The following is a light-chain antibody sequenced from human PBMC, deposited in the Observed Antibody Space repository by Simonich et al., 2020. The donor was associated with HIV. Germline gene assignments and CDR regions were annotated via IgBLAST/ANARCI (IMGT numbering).Light chain of an antibody. CDR2: GAF. CDR3: QQYDSWPYT. Sequence: EIVMTQSPATLSVSPGERATLSCRASQSVSSNLAWYQQKPGPAPRLLIYGAFTRATGIPARFRGSGSGTEFTLTISSLEPEDFAVYYCQQYDSWPYTFGQGTKLEIK. V-gene: IGKV3-15*01. CDR1: QSVSSN. J-gene: IGKJ2*01.